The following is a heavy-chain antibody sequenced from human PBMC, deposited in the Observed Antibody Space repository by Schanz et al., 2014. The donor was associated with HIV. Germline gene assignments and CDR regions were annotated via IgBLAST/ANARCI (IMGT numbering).Heavy chain of an antibody. CDR2: INPYNGDT. J-gene: IGHJ4*02. CDR3: ARGESSAWPPPRDY. CDR1: GYTFTSYG. D-gene: IGHD6-25*01. V-gene: IGHV1-18*01. Sequence: QVQLVQSGTEMKKPGASVKVSCKASGYTFTSYGISRVRQAPGQGFEWMGWINPYNGDTDSAQKLQGRVTMTTDTSTSTAYMELRSLRIDDTAVYYCARGESSAWPPPRDYWGQGTLVTVSP.